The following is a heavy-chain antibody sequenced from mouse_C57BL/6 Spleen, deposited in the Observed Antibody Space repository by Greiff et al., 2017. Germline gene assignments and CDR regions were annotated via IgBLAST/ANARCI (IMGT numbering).Heavy chain of an antibody. CDR2: IYPGSGST. CDR3: ARGIYYDYDGQYYYAMDY. V-gene: IGHV1-55*01. J-gene: IGHJ4*01. CDR1: GYTFTSYW. D-gene: IGHD2-4*01. Sequence: QVQLQQPGAELVKPGASVKMSCKASGYTFTSYWITWVKQRPGQGLEWIGDIYPGSGSTNYNEKFKSKATLTVATSSSTAYMQLSSLTSEDSAVYYCARGIYYDYDGQYYYAMDYWGQGTSVTVSS.